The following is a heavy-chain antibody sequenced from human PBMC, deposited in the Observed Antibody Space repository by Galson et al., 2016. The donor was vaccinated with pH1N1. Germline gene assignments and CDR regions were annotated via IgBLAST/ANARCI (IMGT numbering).Heavy chain of an antibody. CDR3: AVDTVPNGADH. V-gene: IGHV3-53*01. J-gene: IGHJ5*02. Sequence: SLRLSCAATGFLVTDRFMSWVRQAPGKRLEWVSIIYPGAGTYYADFAEGRFTISRDTSKNMLFLHMNDLRADDTALYFCAVDTVPNGADHWGQGTLVTVSS. D-gene: IGHD4-17*01. CDR2: IYPGAGT. CDR1: GFLVTDRF.